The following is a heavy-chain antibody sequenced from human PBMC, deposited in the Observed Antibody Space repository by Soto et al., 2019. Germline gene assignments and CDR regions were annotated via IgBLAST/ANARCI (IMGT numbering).Heavy chain of an antibody. Sequence: VASVMVCWTGCGYRYTRYWISWVRQMPGKGLEGMGRIDPSDSYTNYSPSFQGHVTISADKSISTAYLQWSSLKASDTAMYYCARLFSVAGEEADYYYYGMDVWGQGTTVTVSS. D-gene: IGHD6-19*01. CDR3: ARLFSVAGEEADYYYYGMDV. V-gene: IGHV5-10-1*01. J-gene: IGHJ6*02. CDR1: GYRYTRYW. CDR2: IDPSDSYT.